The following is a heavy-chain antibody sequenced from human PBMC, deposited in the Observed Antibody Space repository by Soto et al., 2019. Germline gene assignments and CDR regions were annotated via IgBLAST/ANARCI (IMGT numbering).Heavy chain of an antibody. CDR3: ARDLNYYDSSGYYLNPDAFDI. V-gene: IGHV4-59*01. CDR2: IYYSGST. D-gene: IGHD3-22*01. Sequence: PLETLSLTCTVSGGSISSYYWSLIRQPPGKGLEWIGYIYYSGSTNYNPSLKSRVTISVDTSKNQFSLKLSSVTAADTAVYYCARDLNYYDSSGYYLNPDAFDIWGQGTMVTVSS. CDR1: GGSISSYY. J-gene: IGHJ3*02.